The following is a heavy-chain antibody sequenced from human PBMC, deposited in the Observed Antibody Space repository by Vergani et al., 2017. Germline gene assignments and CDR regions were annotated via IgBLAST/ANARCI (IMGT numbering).Heavy chain of an antibody. CDR2: ISSNGGST. D-gene: IGHD3-9*01. CDR1: GFTFSSYA. V-gene: IGHV3-64*01. J-gene: IGHJ3*02. Sequence: EVQLVESGGGLVQPGGSLRLSCAASGFTFSSYAMHWVRQAPGKGLEYVSAISSNGGSTYYANSVKGRFTISRDNSKNTLYLQMGSLRAEDMAVYYCARGYILTGYRDAFDIWGQGTMVTVSS. CDR3: ARGYILTGYRDAFDI.